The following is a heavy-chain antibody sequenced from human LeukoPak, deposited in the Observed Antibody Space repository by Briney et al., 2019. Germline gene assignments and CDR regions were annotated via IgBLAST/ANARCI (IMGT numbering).Heavy chain of an antibody. V-gene: IGHV4-34*01. J-gene: IGHJ6*02. D-gene: IGHD6-19*01. CDR1: GGSFRGYY. Sequence: SETLSLPCAVCGGSFRGYYWIWLRQPPGKGLVWIGDINHSGSTNYNPSHESRVTVSVDTSKNQFSLKLSSVTDAHTAVYYGARSHRGWDPNYYNGMDVWGQGTTVTVSS. CDR3: ARSHRGWDPNYYNGMDV. CDR2: INHSGST.